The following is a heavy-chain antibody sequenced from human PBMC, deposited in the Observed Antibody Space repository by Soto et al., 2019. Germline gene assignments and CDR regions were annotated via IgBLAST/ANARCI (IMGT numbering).Heavy chain of an antibody. Sequence: GASVKVSCKASGYTFTSYGISWVRQAPGQGLEWMGWISAYNGNTNYAQKLQGRATMTTDTPTSTAYMELRSLRSDDTAVYYCARATGTRLHDTQFDYWGQGTLVTVSS. CDR3: ARATGTRLHDTQFDY. D-gene: IGHD1-1*01. V-gene: IGHV1-18*01. J-gene: IGHJ4*02. CDR2: ISAYNGNT. CDR1: GYTFTSYG.